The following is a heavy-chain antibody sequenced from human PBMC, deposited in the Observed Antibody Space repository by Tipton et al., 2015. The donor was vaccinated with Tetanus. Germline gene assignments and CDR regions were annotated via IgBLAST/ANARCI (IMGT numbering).Heavy chain of an antibody. J-gene: IGHJ5*02. Sequence: TLSLTCTVSGGSISSYYWSWMRQPPGKGLEWIGYIYYSGSTNYNPSLKSRVTISVDTSKNQFSLKLSSVTAADTAVYYCARGGRYDYGVQGWFDPWGQGTLVTVSS. CDR2: IYYSGST. CDR3: ARGGRYDYGVQGWFDP. D-gene: IGHD4-17*01. V-gene: IGHV4-59*01. CDR1: GGSISSYY.